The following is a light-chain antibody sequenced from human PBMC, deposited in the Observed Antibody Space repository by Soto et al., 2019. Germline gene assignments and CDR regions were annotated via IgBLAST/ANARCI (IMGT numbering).Light chain of an antibody. CDR3: QKYNSASFT. Sequence: DVQMTQSPSTLSGSVGDRVTITCRASQTISSWLAWYQQKPGKAPKLLIYKASTLKSGVPSRFSGSGSGTEFTLTISSLQPDDVATYYCQKYNSASFTFGPGTKVD. CDR2: KAS. CDR1: QTISSW. J-gene: IGKJ3*01. V-gene: IGKV1-5*03.